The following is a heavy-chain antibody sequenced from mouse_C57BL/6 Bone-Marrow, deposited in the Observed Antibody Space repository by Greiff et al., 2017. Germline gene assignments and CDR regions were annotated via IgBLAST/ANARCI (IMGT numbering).Heavy chain of an antibody. Sequence: VQLQQSGAELVKPGASVKLSCKASGYIFTEYTIHWVKQRSGQGLEWIGWFYPGSGSIKYNERFKDKATLTADKSSNTVYMELSSLTSEDSAVYFGARHERYYDYEGYFNYGGQGTTLTVSS. V-gene: IGHV1-62-2*01. CDR1: GYIFTEYT. CDR2: FYPGSGSI. D-gene: IGHD2-4*01. J-gene: IGHJ2*01. CDR3: ARHERYYDYEGYFNY.